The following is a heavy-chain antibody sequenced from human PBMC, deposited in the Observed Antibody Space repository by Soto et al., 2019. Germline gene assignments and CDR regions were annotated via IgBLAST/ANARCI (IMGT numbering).Heavy chain of an antibody. CDR2: INSDGSST. CDR1: GFTFSSSW. CDR3: VRTSLVVAAATREDY. D-gene: IGHD2-15*01. V-gene: IGHV3-74*01. Sequence: VQLVESGGGLVQPGGSLRLSCAASGFTFSSSWMHWVRQAPGKGLVWVSRINSDGSSTSYADSVKGRFTISRENAKNTLYLQMNRLRAEDTAVYYCVRTSLVVAAATREDYWGQGTLVTVSS. J-gene: IGHJ4*02.